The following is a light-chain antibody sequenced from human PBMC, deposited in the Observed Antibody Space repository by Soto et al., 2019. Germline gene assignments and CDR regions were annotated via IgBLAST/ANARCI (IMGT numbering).Light chain of an antibody. CDR1: SSNIGAGYP. Sequence: QSVLTQPPSVSGAPGQRVTISCTGGSSNIGAGYPVHWYQQLPGTAPKLLVAGNRPSGVPDRFSVSKSGASASLAITGLQAEDEADYYCQSYDSSLSRRWVFGGGTKLNVL. V-gene: IGLV1-40*01. J-gene: IGLJ3*02. CDR3: QSYDSSLSRRWV. CDR2: G.